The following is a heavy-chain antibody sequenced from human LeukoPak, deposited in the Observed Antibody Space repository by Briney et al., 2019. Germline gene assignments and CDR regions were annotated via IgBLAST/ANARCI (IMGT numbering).Heavy chain of an antibody. CDR1: GLTLSTYG. CDR2: IWYDGSNK. Sequence: GRSLRLSCAASGLTLSTYGMYWVRQAPGKGLEWVAVIWYDGSNKHYADSVKGRFTISRDNSKNTLDLQMNSLRAEDTAVYYCAKDLSSSWFEGLDNWGQGTLVTVSS. D-gene: IGHD6-13*01. CDR3: AKDLSSSWFEGLDN. J-gene: IGHJ4*02. V-gene: IGHV3-33*06.